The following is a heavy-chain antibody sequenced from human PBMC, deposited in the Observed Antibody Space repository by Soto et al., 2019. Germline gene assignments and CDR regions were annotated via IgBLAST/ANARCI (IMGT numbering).Heavy chain of an antibody. J-gene: IGHJ5*02. CDR3: TRESYAILTGSYNWFDP. Sequence: EVQLVESGGGLVQPGRSLRLSCTASGFTFGDYAMSWFRQAPGKGLEWVGFIRSKAYGGTTEYAASVKGRFTISRDHSKSIAYLQMNSLKTEDTAVYYCTRESYAILTGSYNWFDPWGHGTLVTVSS. D-gene: IGHD3-9*01. CDR1: GFTFGDYA. V-gene: IGHV3-49*03. CDR2: IRSKAYGGTT.